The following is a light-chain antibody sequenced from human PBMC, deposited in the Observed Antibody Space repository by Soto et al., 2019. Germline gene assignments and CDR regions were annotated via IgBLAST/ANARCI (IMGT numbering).Light chain of an antibody. J-gene: IGLJ2*01. V-gene: IGLV2-14*03. Sequence: QSVLTQPASVSGSPGQSITISCTGTSSDVGGYIYVSWYQHHPGKAPKLIIYDVSNRPSGVSNRFSASKSDNTASLTISGLQAEDEADYYCSSYSTNSPVLLGGGTKVTVL. CDR1: SSDVGGYIY. CDR3: SSYSTNSPVL. CDR2: DVS.